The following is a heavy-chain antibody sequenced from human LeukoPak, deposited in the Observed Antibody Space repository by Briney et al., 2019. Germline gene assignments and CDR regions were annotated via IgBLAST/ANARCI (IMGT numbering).Heavy chain of an antibody. V-gene: IGHV4-59*01. CDR3: ARGTFSGSYSGYFDY. CDR1: GDSMSSYY. D-gene: IGHD1-26*01. J-gene: IGHJ4*02. Sequence: SETLSLTCSVSGDSMSSYYWSWIRQPPGKGLEWIGYISYSGSTKYNPSLKSRVSISVDTSKNQFSLKLSSVTAADTAVYYCARGTFSGSYSGYFDYWGQGTLVTVSS. CDR2: ISYSGST.